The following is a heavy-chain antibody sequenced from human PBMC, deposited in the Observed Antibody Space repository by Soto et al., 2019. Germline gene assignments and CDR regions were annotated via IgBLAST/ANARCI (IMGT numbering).Heavy chain of an antibody. CDR2: IYPGDPDT. V-gene: IGHV5-51*01. CDR3: AKTTGNYYGMDV. J-gene: IGHJ6*02. Sequence: GESLKISCKGSGYSFSSYWIGWVRQMPGKGLEWMGIIYPGDPDTRYSPSFQAQVTISAAKSISTTYLQWSSLKASDSAMYYWAKTTGNYYGMDVWGQGTTVTVSS. CDR1: GYSFSSYW. D-gene: IGHD4-17*01.